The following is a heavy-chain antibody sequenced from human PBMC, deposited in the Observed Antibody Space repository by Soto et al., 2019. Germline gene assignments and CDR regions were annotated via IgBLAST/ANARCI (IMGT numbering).Heavy chain of an antibody. CDR1: GGSITSDGFY. Sequence: QVQLQESGPGLLKPSQTLSLTCTVSGGSITSDGFYWTWIRQHPGKGLEWIAYLYYTGSTFYNPSLKSRLTISLDKSANRFSLKMTSVTAADTAIYFCASGPFHIWGQGTMVVVSS. J-gene: IGHJ3*02. CDR2: LYYTGST. CDR3: ASGPFHI. V-gene: IGHV4-31*03.